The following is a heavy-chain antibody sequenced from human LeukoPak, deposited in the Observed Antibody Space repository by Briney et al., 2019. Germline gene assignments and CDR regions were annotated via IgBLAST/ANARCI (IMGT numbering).Heavy chain of an antibody. CDR3: ARDLSLGNPGGFDY. Sequence: GGSLRLSCAASGFTFGRYSVNWVRQAPGKGLELVSTISSISHYIYYADSVKGRFTISRDNAKNSMYLQMNSLRAEDTGVYYCARDLSLGNPGGFDYWGQGALVTVSS. CDR1: GFTFGRYS. V-gene: IGHV3-21*01. D-gene: IGHD3-16*01. CDR2: ISSISHYI. J-gene: IGHJ4*02.